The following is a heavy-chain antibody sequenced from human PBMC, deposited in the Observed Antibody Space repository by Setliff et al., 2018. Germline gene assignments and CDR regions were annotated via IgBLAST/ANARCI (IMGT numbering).Heavy chain of an antibody. D-gene: IGHD1-1*01. Sequence: ASVKVSCKASGYTFTGYYMHWVRQAPGQGLEWMGWINPNSGGTNYAQKCQGRVTMTRDTSISTAYMELSRLRSDDTAVYYCARDLGGIWKTYFDYWGQGTLVTVSS. CDR2: INPNSGGT. CDR1: GYTFTGYY. V-gene: IGHV1-2*02. CDR3: ARDLGGIWKTYFDY. J-gene: IGHJ4*02.